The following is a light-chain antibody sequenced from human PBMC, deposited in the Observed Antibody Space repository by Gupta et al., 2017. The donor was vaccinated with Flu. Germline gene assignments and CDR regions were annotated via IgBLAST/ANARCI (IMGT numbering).Light chain of an antibody. J-gene: IGKJ1*01. CDR2: GAS. CDR3: QQYNNGPRWT. Sequence: EIVMTQSPATLSVSPGERVTLSCRASQSVSSKLAWYQQKPGQAPRLLIYGASARTTGIPARFSGSGSGTEFTLTISNLQSEDFAVYYCQQYNNGPRWTFGQGTRVEIK. V-gene: IGKV3-15*01. CDR1: QSVSSK.